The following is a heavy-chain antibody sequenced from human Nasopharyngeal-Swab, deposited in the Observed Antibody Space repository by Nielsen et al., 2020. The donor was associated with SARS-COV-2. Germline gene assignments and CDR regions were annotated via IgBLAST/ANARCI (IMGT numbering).Heavy chain of an antibody. CDR1: GFTFSSYS. J-gene: IGHJ6*03. D-gene: IGHD3-10*01. Sequence: ESLKISCAASGFTFSSYSMNWVRQAPGKGLEWIGEINHSGSTNYNPSLKSRVTISVDTSKNQFSLKLSSVTAADTAVYYCARYGAGGSRITMVRGYMDVWGKGTTVTVSS. CDR3: ARYGAGGSRITMVRGYMDV. V-gene: IGHV4-34*01. CDR2: INHSGST.